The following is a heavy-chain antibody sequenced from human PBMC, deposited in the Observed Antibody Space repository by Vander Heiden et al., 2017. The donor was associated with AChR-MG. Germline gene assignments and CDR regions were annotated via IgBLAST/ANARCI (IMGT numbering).Heavy chain of an antibody. CDR3: ARQADHWFDP. CDR2: IYYSGST. V-gene: IGHV4-39*01. Sequence: QLQLQASGPGLVKPSETLSLTCTVSGGSISSSSYYWGWIRQPPGKGLEWIGSIYYSGSTYYNPSLKSRVTISVDTSKNQFSLKLSSVTAADTAVYYCARQADHWFDPWGQGTLVTVSS. CDR1: GGSISSSSYY. J-gene: IGHJ5*02.